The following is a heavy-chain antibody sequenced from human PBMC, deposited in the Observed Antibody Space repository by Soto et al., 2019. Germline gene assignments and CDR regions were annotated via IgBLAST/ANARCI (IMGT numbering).Heavy chain of an antibody. CDR1: GYSFTNYW. J-gene: IGHJ6*02. Sequence: GESLKISCKGSGYSFTNYWIGWVRQMPGKGLEWMGIIYPGDSDTRYSPSFQGQVTISADKSISTAYLQWSSLKASDTAMYYCARRYYDILTGWHYSGMDVWGQGTTVTVSS. D-gene: IGHD3-9*01. CDR3: ARRYYDILTGWHYSGMDV. CDR2: IYPGDSDT. V-gene: IGHV5-51*01.